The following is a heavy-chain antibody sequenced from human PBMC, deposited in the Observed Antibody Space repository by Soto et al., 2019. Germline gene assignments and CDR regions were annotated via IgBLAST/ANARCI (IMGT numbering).Heavy chain of an antibody. D-gene: IGHD7-27*01. CDR2: INAGYGNT. CDR3: ARDTGDGTFDF. Sequence: SVKDSCEASGYTFSSYAMHWVRQAPGQRLEWMGWINAGYGNTKSSQKFQDRVTISRDTSASTAYMELTSLRSEDTAVYYCARDTGDGTFDFWGQGTLVTVSS. V-gene: IGHV1-3*01. J-gene: IGHJ4*02. CDR1: GYTFSSYA.